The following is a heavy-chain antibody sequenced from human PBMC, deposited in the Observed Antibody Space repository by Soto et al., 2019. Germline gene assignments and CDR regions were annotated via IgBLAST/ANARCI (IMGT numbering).Heavy chain of an antibody. CDR1: SGSITSSNW. Sequence: QVQLQESGPGLVKPSGTLSLTCAVCSGSITSSNWCSWVRQPPGKGLEWIGEISHSGSTNYNPSLKSRVTRSVDKSKNQFSLKLSSVTAADTAVYYCARGLGVRGVLFDYWGQGTLVTVSS. D-gene: IGHD3-10*01. J-gene: IGHJ4*02. CDR3: ARGLGVRGVLFDY. V-gene: IGHV4-4*02. CDR2: ISHSGST.